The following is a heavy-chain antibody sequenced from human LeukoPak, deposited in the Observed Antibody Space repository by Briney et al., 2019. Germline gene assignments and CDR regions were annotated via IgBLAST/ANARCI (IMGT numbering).Heavy chain of an antibody. J-gene: IGHJ4*02. Sequence: GGSLRLSCAASGFTFDDYAMHWVRQAPGKGLEWVANIKQDGSEKYYVDSVKGRFTISRDNAKNSLYLQMNSLRAEDTAVYYCARGGQGFFYWGQGTLVTVSS. CDR1: GFTFDDYA. CDR3: ARGGQGFFY. V-gene: IGHV3-7*01. CDR2: IKQDGSEK. D-gene: IGHD3-3*01.